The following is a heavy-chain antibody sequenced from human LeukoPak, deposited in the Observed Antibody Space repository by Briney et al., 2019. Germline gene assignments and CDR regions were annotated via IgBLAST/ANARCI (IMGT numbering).Heavy chain of an antibody. CDR2: ISGSGGST. CDR1: GFTFSSYA. V-gene: IGHV3-23*01. CDR3: ARDLDSSSYAY. D-gene: IGHD6-13*01. Sequence: GGSLRLSCAASGFTFSSYAMSWVRQAPGKGLEWVSAISGSGGSTYYADSVKGRFTISRDNAKNSLYLQMNSLRAEDTAVYYCARDLDSSSYAYWGQGTLVTVSS. J-gene: IGHJ4*02.